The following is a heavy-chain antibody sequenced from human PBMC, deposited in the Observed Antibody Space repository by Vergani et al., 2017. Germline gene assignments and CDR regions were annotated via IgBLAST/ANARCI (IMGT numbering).Heavy chain of an antibody. J-gene: IGHJ3*02. CDR1: GFSFSTYG. CDR2: ISNDGSNR. D-gene: IGHD1/OR15-1a*01. Sequence: QVQLVESGGGVVQPGRSLRLSCAASGFSFSTYGMHWVRQAPGKGLEWVAVISNDGSNRYCVDSVKGRFSISRDNSENTLYLQMNSLQIEDTAMYYCAGXDLNWNIVNGAFDMWGQGRMVTVSS. V-gene: IGHV3-30*03. CDR3: AGXDLNWNIVNGAFDM.